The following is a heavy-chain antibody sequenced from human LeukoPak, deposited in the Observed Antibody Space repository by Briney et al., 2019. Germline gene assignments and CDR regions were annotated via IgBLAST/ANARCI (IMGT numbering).Heavy chain of an antibody. J-gene: IGHJ4*02. Sequence: SETLSLTCTVSGYSISSGYYWGWIRQPPGKGLEWIGSIYHSGNTYYNPSLKSRVTISVDTSKNQFSLKLSSVTAADTAVYYCARDPGKWEEEFDYWGQGTLVTVSS. CDR2: IYHSGNT. CDR1: GYSISSGYY. V-gene: IGHV4-38-2*02. D-gene: IGHD1-26*01. CDR3: ARDPGKWEEEFDY.